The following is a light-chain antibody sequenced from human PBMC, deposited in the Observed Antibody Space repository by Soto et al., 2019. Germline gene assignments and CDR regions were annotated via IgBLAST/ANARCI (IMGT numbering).Light chain of an antibody. V-gene: IGLV2-14*01. CDR2: AVS. CDR1: SSDD. J-gene: IGLJ2*01. CDR3: SSYKNTILE. Sequence: QSVLTQPASVSGSPGQSIAISCTGISSDDVSWYQQHPGKAPKLIIFAVSNRPSGVSNRFSASKSDNTASLTVSGLQAEDEADYYCSSYKNTILEFGGGTQLTVL.